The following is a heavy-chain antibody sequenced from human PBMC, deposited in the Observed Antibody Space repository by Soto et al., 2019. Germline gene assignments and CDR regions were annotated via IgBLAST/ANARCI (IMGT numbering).Heavy chain of an antibody. Sequence: QVQLQESGPRLVKPSETLSLTCTVSGGSITSYFWNWIRQPPGKELEWIGYIYHTGSTNYNPSFKSRISTSADTSKNQFALTVSSVTAADTAVYYCARGRYSSSWFYFDYWGQGILVTVSS. CDR1: GGSITSYF. J-gene: IGHJ4*02. V-gene: IGHV4-59*01. CDR2: IYHTGST. D-gene: IGHD6-13*01. CDR3: ARGRYSSSWFYFDY.